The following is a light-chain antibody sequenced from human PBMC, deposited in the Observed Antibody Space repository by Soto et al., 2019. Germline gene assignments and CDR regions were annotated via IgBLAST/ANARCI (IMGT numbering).Light chain of an antibody. CDR3: AVWDGSLSVGL. J-gene: IGLJ3*02. V-gene: IGLV1-47*01. CDR1: SSNIGNSY. Sequence: QSVLTQPPSASGTPGQRVTISCSGSSSNIGNSYVYWYQQLPGTAPKLLIYKNDQRPSGVTDRFSGSKSGTSASLTISGLRSEDEANYSCAVWDGSLSVGLFGGGTKLTVL. CDR2: KND.